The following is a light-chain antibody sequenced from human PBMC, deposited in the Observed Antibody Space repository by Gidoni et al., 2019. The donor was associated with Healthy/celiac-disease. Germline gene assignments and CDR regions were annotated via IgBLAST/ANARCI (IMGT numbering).Light chain of an antibody. J-gene: IGLJ7*01. CDR2: EVS. V-gene: IGLV2-23*02. CDR3: CSYAGSSTYAV. Sequence: QPALTQPASVSGSPGQSITISCTGTSSDVGSYNLVSWYQQHPGKAPKLMIYEVSKRPSGVSNRFSGSKSGNTASLTISGLQAEDEADYYCCSYAGSSTYAVFGGGTQLTVL. CDR1: SSDVGSYNL.